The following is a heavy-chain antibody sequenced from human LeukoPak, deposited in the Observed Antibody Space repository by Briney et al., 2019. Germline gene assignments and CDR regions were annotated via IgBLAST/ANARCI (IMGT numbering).Heavy chain of an antibody. CDR3: ARDKVAGTAQAFDI. V-gene: IGHV4-31*03. D-gene: IGHD6-19*01. CDR1: GGSISSGGYY. J-gene: IGHJ3*02. CDR2: IYYSGST. Sequence: PSETLSLTCTVSGGSISSGGYYWSWIRQHPGKGLEWIGYIYYSGSTYYNPSLKSRVTISVDTSKNQFSLKLNSVTAADTAVYYCARDKVAGTAQAFDIWGQGTMVTVSS.